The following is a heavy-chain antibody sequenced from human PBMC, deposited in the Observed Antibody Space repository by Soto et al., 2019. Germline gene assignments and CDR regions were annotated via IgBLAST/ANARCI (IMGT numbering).Heavy chain of an antibody. J-gene: IGHJ6*02. CDR2: ISSSSSYT. CDR1: GFTFSDYY. D-gene: IGHD5-12*01. Sequence: PGGSLRLSCAASGFTFSDYYMSWIRQAPGKWLEWVSYISSSSSYTNYADSVKGRFTISRDNAKNSLYLQMNSLRAEDTAVYYCARATIGYSGYDKDYYGMDVWGQGXTVTVSS. V-gene: IGHV3-11*06. CDR3: ARATIGYSGYDKDYYGMDV.